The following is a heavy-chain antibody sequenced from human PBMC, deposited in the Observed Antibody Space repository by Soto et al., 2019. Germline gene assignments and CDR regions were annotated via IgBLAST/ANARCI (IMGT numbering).Heavy chain of an antibody. Sequence: SETLSLTCAVSGGSISSGTYSWNWIRQPPGKGLEWIGYIYRSGSFYYNPSLKSRVTISADRSNNQFSLNLSSVTAADTAVYYCARASGYCSGGTCFPFDYWGRGTLVTVSS. J-gene: IGHJ4*02. CDR3: ARASGYCSGGTCFPFDY. D-gene: IGHD2-15*01. V-gene: IGHV4-30-2*01. CDR2: IYRSGSF. CDR1: GGSISSGTYS.